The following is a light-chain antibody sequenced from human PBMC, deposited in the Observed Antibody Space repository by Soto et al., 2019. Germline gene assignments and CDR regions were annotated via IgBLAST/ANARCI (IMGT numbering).Light chain of an antibody. V-gene: IGLV1-47*01. CDR3: ATWDDGLNGWV. CDR2: RND. CDR1: SSNIGTNY. Sequence: QSVLTQSPSASGAPGQRVAISCSGSSSNIGTNYVHWYQHLPGTAPRLLIYRNDQRPSGVPDRFSGSKSGTSASLAISGLRSEDESDYYCATWDDGLNGWVFGRGTKLTVL. J-gene: IGLJ3*02.